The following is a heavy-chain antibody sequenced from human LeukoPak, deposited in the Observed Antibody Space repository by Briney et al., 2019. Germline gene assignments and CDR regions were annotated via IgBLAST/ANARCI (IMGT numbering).Heavy chain of an antibody. CDR1: GVSISNYY. D-gene: IGHD3-10*01. CDR3: ARVEEGYGSGRRENYYYYYMDV. Sequence: SETLSLTCTVSGVSISNYYWSWIRQPPGKGLEWIGYIHYSGSTSYNPSLKSRVTISVDTSKKQFSLKLSSVTAADTAVYYCARVEEGYGSGRRENYYYYYMDVWGKGTTVTIS. J-gene: IGHJ6*03. V-gene: IGHV4-59*01. CDR2: IHYSGST.